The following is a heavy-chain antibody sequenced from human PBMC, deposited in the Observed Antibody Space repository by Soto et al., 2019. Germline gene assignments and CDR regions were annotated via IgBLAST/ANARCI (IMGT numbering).Heavy chain of an antibody. CDR2: IIPIFGTP. D-gene: IGHD2-15*01. Sequence: QVQLVQSGAEVKKSGSSVKVSCKASGGTFSTYTFSWVRQAPGQGLEWMGRIIPIFGTPYYAQKFQGRVTITADKSTSTVYMELSSLGSDDTAVDFCARGLECRGYCLDKPTWFGPWGQGTLVTVSS. CDR3: ARGLECRGYCLDKPTWFGP. J-gene: IGHJ5*02. CDR1: GGTFSTYT. V-gene: IGHV1-69*06.